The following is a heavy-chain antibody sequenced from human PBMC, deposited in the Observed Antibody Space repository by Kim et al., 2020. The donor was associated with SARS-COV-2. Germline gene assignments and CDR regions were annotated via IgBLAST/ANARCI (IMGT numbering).Heavy chain of an antibody. CDR3: ARNQSDGFSRSYYFDY. Sequence: SVKGRFTISRDNSKNTLSLQMHSLRADDTAVYYCARNQSDGFSRSYYFDYWGQGTLVTVSS. V-gene: IGHV3-23*01. D-gene: IGHD5-12*01. J-gene: IGHJ4*02.